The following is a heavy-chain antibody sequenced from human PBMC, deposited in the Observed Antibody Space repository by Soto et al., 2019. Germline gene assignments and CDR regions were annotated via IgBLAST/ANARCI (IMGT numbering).Heavy chain of an antibody. CDR2: IIPIFGTA. J-gene: IGHJ6*02. D-gene: IGHD3-10*01. CDR3: ARDPVGRGVIYYYYGMDV. CDR1: GGTFSSYA. Sequence: GASVKVSCKASGGTFSSYAISWVRQAPGQGLEWMGGIIPIFGTANYAQKFQGRVTITADESTSTAYMELSSLRSEDTAVYYCARDPVGRGVIYYYYGMDVWGQGTTVTVSS. V-gene: IGHV1-69*13.